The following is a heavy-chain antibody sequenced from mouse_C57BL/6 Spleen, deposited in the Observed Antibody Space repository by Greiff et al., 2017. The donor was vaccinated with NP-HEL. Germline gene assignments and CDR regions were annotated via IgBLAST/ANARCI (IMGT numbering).Heavy chain of an antibody. J-gene: IGHJ3*01. D-gene: IGHD1-1*01. CDR1: GYTFTSYW. CDR3: ARGGYGSSWAY. CDR2: IDPSDSYT. Sequence: QVQLKQPGAELVMPGASVKLSCKASGYTFTSYWMHWVKQRPGHGLEWIGEIDPSDSYTNYNQKFKGKSTLTVDKSSSTAYMQLSSLTSEDSAVYYCARGGYGSSWAYWGQGTLVTVSA. V-gene: IGHV1-69*01.